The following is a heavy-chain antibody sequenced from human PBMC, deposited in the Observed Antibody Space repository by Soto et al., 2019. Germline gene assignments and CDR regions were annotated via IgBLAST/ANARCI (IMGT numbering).Heavy chain of an antibody. V-gene: IGHV1-18*01. J-gene: IGHJ4*02. D-gene: IGHD3-9*01. CDR3: ARGRLGRARGRGSYDILTGYTYYFDY. CDR2: ISAYNGKT. Sequence: QVQLVQSGAEVKKPGASVKVSCKASGYTFTSYGISWVRQAPGQGLEWMGWISAYNGKTNYAQKLQGRVTMTTDTSRGTAYKELRSLRSDDTAVDYGARGRLGRARGRGSYDILTGYTYYFDYKGQGTLVTVSS. CDR1: GYTFTSYG.